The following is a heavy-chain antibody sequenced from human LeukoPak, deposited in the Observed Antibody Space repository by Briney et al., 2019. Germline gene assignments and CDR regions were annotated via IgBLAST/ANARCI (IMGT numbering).Heavy chain of an antibody. J-gene: IGHJ4*02. CDR3: ARVGARRAAGTEKGFDY. Sequence: SETLSLTCAVYGGSFSGYYWSWIRQPLGKGLEWIGEINHSGSTNYNPSLKSRVTISVDTSKNQFSLKLSSVTAADTAVYYCARVGARRAAGTEKGFDYWGQGTLVTVSS. V-gene: IGHV4-34*01. CDR2: INHSGST. CDR1: GGSFSGYY. D-gene: IGHD6-13*01.